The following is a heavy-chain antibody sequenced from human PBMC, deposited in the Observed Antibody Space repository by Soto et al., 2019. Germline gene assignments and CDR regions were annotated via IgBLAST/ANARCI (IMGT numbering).Heavy chain of an antibody. V-gene: IGHV4-39*01. CDR1: GGSISSSSYY. J-gene: IGHJ3*02. CDR3: AAVDIVATPI. D-gene: IGHD5-12*01. Sequence: QLQLQESGPGLVKPSETLSLTCTVSGGSISSSSYYWGWIRQPPGKGLGWIGSIYYSGSTYYNPSLKSRVTISVDTSKNQFSLKLSSVTAADTAVYYCAAVDIVATPIWGQGTMVTVSS. CDR2: IYYSGST.